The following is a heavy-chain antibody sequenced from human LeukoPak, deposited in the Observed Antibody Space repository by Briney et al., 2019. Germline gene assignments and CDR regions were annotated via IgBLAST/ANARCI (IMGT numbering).Heavy chain of an antibody. Sequence: SQTLSLTCAISGDSVSSNSAAWNWIRQSPSRGLEWLGRTYYRSKWYNDYAVSVKSRITINPHTSKNQFSLQLNSVTPEDTAVYYCARAAYSSREAGGFQHWGQGTLVTVSS. J-gene: IGHJ1*01. D-gene: IGHD6-13*01. V-gene: IGHV6-1*01. CDR3: ARAAYSSREAGGFQH. CDR2: TYYRSKWYN. CDR1: GDSVSSNSAA.